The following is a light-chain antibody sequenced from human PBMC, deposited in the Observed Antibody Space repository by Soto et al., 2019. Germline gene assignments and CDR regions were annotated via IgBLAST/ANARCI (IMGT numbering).Light chain of an antibody. V-gene: IGKV2-30*01. Sequence: DVVLTQSPLSLSVTLGQPATISCRSSQSPVYSDGNTYLNWFQQRKGQPPRSLIYKVSNRDSGVPDRFRGSGSGADFTLNISRVEAEDVGVYYCMQTTHSPRTFGQGTKVDIK. CDR3: MQTTHSPRT. CDR1: QSPVYSDGNTY. J-gene: IGKJ1*01. CDR2: KVS.